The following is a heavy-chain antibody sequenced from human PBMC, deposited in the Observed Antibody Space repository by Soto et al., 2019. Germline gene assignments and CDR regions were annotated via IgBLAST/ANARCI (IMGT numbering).Heavy chain of an antibody. V-gene: IGHV4-30-2*01. J-gene: IGHJ5*02. CDR3: ARVMYYYDSSGYNYRDWFDP. CDR1: GVSTRRGAYF. CDR2: IYHSGST. D-gene: IGHD3-22*01. Sequence: TLSLTCAVSGVSTRRGAYFWFLIRQPKGKGLEWIGYIYHSGSTYYNPSLKSRVTISVDRSKNQFSLKLSSVTAADTAVYYCARVMYYYDSSGYNYRDWFDPWGQGTLVSVSS.